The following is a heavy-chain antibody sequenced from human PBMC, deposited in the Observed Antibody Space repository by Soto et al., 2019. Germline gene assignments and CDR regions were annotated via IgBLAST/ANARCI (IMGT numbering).Heavy chain of an antibody. V-gene: IGHV3-30*18. J-gene: IGHJ6*02. CDR1: GFTFSSYD. CDR3: ANGDRVLWFGELLPPYYGMDV. D-gene: IGHD3-10*01. CDR2: ISYDGSNK. Sequence: GGSLRLSCAASGFTFSSYDMHWVRQAPGKGLEWVAVISYDGSNKYYADSVKGRFTISRDNSKNTLYLQMNSLRAEDTAVYYCANGDRVLWFGELLPPYYGMDVWGQGTTVTVSS.